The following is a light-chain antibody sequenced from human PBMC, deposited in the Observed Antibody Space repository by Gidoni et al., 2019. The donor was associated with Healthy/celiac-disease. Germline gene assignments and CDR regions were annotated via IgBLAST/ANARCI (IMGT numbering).Light chain of an antibody. CDR2: DAS. Sequence: EIVLTQSPATMSLSPGERATLSCRASQSVSSYLAWYQQKPGQAPRLLIYDASNRATGIPARFSGSGSGTDFTLTFSSLEPEDFAGYYGQQSSNGLTFGGGTKVEIK. J-gene: IGKJ4*01. CDR3: QQSSNGLT. V-gene: IGKV3-11*01. CDR1: QSVSSY.